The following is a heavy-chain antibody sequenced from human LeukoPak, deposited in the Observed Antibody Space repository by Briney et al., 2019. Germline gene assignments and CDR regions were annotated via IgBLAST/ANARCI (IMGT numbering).Heavy chain of an antibody. CDR3: ARGPNSGYDHD. Sequence: PGGSLRLSCAAFGFTFRSYEMNWVRQAPGEGLEWVSYISISGSTTYYADAVKGRFTISRDNVKNSLYLRMNSLRAEDTAVYYCARGPNSGYDHDWGQGTLVTVSS. CDR2: ISISGSTT. CDR1: GFTFRSYE. V-gene: IGHV3-48*03. D-gene: IGHD5-12*01. J-gene: IGHJ4*02.